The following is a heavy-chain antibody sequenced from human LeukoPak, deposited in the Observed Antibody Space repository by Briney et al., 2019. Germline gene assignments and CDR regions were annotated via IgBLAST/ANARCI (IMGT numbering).Heavy chain of an antibody. V-gene: IGHV1-8*03. D-gene: IGHD2-15*01. CDR2: MNPNSGNT. J-gene: IGHJ4*02. Sequence: GASVKVSCKASGYTFTSHDINWVRQATGQGLEWMGWMNPNSGNTGYAQKFQGRVTLTRNTSISTAYMEVSSLISEDTAVYYCARRDCSGGACRTRIFDYWGQGTLVTVSS. CDR1: GYTFTSHD. CDR3: ARRDCSGGACRTRIFDY.